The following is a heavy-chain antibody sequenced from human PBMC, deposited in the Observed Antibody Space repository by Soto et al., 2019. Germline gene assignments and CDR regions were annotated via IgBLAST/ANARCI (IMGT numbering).Heavy chain of an antibody. J-gene: IGHJ6*02. D-gene: IGHD3-22*01. Sequence: ASVKVSCKASGYTFTSYGISWVRQAPGQGLEWMGWISAYNGNTNYAQKLQGRVTMTTDTSTSTAYMELRSLRSDDTAVYYCARDLGYYDISGYLGPYYGMVVLREGITVTVS. CDR2: ISAYNGNT. CDR3: ARDLGYYDISGYLGPYYGMVV. V-gene: IGHV1-18*01. CDR1: GYTFTSYG.